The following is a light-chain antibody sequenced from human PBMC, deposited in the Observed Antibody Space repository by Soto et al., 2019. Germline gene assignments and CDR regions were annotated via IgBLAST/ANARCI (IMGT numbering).Light chain of an antibody. CDR1: QSVGTW. J-gene: IGKJ1*01. CDR3: QQYMSYS. V-gene: IGKV1-5*02. CDR2: HAS. Sequence: DIQMTQSPSTLSASVGGRVTIICRASQSVGTWLAWYQQKPGTAPKLLIYHASTLESGVPSRFSGSGSGTEFTLTISSLQPDDFATYYCQQYMSYSFGQGTKVDIK.